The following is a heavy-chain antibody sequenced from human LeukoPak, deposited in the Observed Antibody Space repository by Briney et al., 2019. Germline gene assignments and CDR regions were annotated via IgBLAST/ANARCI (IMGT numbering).Heavy chain of an antibody. CDR1: GFTFSSYW. J-gene: IGHJ4*02. CDR2: INSDGIST. D-gene: IGHD1-7*01. V-gene: IGHV3-74*01. CDR3: ASGWNYRFDY. Sequence: PGGSLRLSCAASGFTFSSYWIHWVRQAPGKGLVWVSRINSDGISTSYADSVKGRFTIFRDNAKNTLYLQMNSLRAEDTAVYYCASGWNYRFDYWGQGTLVTVSS.